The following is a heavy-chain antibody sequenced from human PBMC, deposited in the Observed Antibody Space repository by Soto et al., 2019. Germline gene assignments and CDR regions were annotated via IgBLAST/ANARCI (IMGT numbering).Heavy chain of an antibody. CDR1: GFSFSTYA. Sequence: EVQLLESGGGLVQPEGSLRLSCAASGFSFSTYAMSWVRQAPGKGLEWVSGISGSGGTTYYADSVKGRFTISRDNSKNTLYLQVNSLRAEDTAVYYCAKDQAAAGTISRYFQHWGQDTLVTVSS. V-gene: IGHV3-23*01. D-gene: IGHD6-13*01. CDR2: ISGSGGTT. CDR3: AKDQAAAGTISRYFQH. J-gene: IGHJ1*01.